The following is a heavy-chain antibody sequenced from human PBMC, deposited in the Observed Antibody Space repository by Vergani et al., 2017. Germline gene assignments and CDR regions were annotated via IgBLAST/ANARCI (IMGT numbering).Heavy chain of an antibody. D-gene: IGHD6-13*01. V-gene: IGHV4-38-2*02. J-gene: IGHJ6*02. CDR2: VYHSGNT. Sequence: QVQLQESGPGLVKPSQTVSLTCTLYGDSISGGSYYWGWIRQPPGKGLEWIGSVYHSGNTYYNPSLKSRVTISIDTSKNQFSLKLSSVTAADTAVYFCARQQQLVSHQRYYYYGMDVWGQGTTVTVSS. CDR1: GDSISGGSYY. CDR3: ARQQQLVSHQRYYYYGMDV.